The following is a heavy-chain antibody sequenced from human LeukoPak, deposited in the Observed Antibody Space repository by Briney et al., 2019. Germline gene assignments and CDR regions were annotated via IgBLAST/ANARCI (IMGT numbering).Heavy chain of an antibody. Sequence: GASVKVSCKASGYTFTSYYMHWVRQAPGQGLEWMGIINPSGGSTSYAQKFQGRVTMTRDTSTSTVYMELSSLRSEDTAAYYCARSCSNYVKAFDIWGQGTMVTVSS. J-gene: IGHJ3*02. V-gene: IGHV1-46*03. CDR2: INPSGGST. CDR3: ARSCSNYVKAFDI. CDR1: GYTFTSYY. D-gene: IGHD4-11*01.